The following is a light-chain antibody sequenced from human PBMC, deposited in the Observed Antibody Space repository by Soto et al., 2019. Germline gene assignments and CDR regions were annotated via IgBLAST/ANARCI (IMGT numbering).Light chain of an antibody. V-gene: IGLV3-21*02. J-gene: IGLJ1*01. CDR1: NIGSKS. CDR2: DDS. Sequence: SYDLTQPPSVSVAPGQTARITCGGNNIGSKSVHWYQQKPGQAPVLVVYDDSDRPSGIPERFSGSNSGNTATLTISRVEDGDEADYYCQVWDSSSDHPVFGTGIKVTVL. CDR3: QVWDSSSDHPV.